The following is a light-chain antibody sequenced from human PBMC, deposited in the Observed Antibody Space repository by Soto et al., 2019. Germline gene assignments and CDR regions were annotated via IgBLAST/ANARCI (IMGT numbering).Light chain of an antibody. Sequence: QSALTQPASVSGSPGQSITISCTGTSSDVGGYNYVSWYQQHPGKAPKLMIYEVSNRPSGVSNRFSGSKSGNTASLTISGLQAEDEADYYCCSYAGSRVFGGGTKVTVL. J-gene: IGLJ3*02. V-gene: IGLV2-14*01. CDR1: SSDVGGYNY. CDR2: EVS. CDR3: CSYAGSRV.